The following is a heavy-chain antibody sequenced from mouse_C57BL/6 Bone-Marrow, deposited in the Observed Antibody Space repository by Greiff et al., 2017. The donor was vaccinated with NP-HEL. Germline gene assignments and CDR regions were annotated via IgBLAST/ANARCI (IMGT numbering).Heavy chain of an antibody. CDR1: GFTFSSYT. V-gene: IGHV5-9*01. CDR2: ISGGGGNT. Sequence: EVKLMESGGGLVKPGGSLKLSCAASGFTFSSYTMSWVRQTPEKRLEWVATISGGGGNTYYPDSVKGRFTISRDNAKNTLYLQMSSLRSEDTALYYCARFRGDAMDYWGQGTSVTVSS. J-gene: IGHJ4*01. CDR3: ARFRGDAMDY.